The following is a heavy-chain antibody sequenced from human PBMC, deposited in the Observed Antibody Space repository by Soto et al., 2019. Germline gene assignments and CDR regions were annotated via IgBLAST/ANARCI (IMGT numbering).Heavy chain of an antibody. Sequence: QVQLQESGPGLVKPSETLSLTCTVSGGSISSYYWSWIRQPPGKGLEWIGYIYYSGSTNYNPSLKSRVTLSVDTSKNQFSLKLSSVTAADTAVYYCARGGGCSGGSCYPTFDYWGQGTLVTVSS. D-gene: IGHD2-15*01. V-gene: IGHV4-59*01. CDR2: IYYSGST. CDR1: GGSISSYY. J-gene: IGHJ4*02. CDR3: ARGGGCSGGSCYPTFDY.